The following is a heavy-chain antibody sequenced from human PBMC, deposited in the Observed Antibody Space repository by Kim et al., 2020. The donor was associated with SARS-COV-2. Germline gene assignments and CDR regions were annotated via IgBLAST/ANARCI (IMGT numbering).Heavy chain of an antibody. J-gene: IGHJ5*02. CDR3: ARDFAGYCSSTSCYFNWFDP. V-gene: IGHV7-4-1*02. Sequence: ASVKVSCKASGYTFTSYAMNWVRQAPGQGLEWMGWINTNTGNPTYAQGFTGRFVFSLDTSVSTAYLQISSLKAEDTAVYYCARDFAGYCSSTSCYFNWFDPWGQGTLVTVSS. D-gene: IGHD2-2*01. CDR2: INTNTGNP. CDR1: GYTFTSYA.